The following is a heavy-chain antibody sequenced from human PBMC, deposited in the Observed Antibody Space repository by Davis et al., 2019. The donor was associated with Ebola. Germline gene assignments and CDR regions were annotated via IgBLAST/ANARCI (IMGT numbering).Heavy chain of an antibody. V-gene: IGHV3-53*01. Sequence: GESLKISCAASGFTFSDHWMHWVRQAPGKGLEWVSVIYSGGSTYYADSVKGRFTISRHNSKNTLYLQMNSLKTEDTAVYYCARDEGYYYDSTRWFDPWGQGTLVTVSS. J-gene: IGHJ5*02. CDR3: ARDEGYYYDSTRWFDP. CDR1: GFTFSDHW. D-gene: IGHD3-22*01. CDR2: IYSGGST.